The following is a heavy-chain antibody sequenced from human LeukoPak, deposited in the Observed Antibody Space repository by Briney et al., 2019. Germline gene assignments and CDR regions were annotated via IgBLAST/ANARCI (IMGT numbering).Heavy chain of an antibody. CDR2: ISHSGST. V-gene: IGHV4-34*01. CDR1: GGSFSGYY. Sequence: PSETLSLTCAVYGGSFSGYYWSWIRQPPGKGLEWIGEISHSGSTNYNPSLKSRVTISVDTSKNQFSLKLSSVTAADTAVYYCARGVLRFLEWFPGYFDYWGQGTLVTVSS. CDR3: ARGVLRFLEWFPGYFDY. J-gene: IGHJ4*02. D-gene: IGHD3-3*01.